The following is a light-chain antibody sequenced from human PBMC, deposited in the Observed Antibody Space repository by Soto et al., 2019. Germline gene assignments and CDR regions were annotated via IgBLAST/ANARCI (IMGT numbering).Light chain of an antibody. Sequence: DIQLTQSPSTLSASVGDRATITCRASQTITNLLAWFQQKPGKAPEILIYKASSLQSGVPSRFSGGGSGTEFTLTISRVQADDSATYYCLQYYDYRTFGQGTKVDI. CDR1: QTITNL. CDR2: KAS. J-gene: IGKJ1*01. CDR3: LQYYDYRT. V-gene: IGKV1-5*03.